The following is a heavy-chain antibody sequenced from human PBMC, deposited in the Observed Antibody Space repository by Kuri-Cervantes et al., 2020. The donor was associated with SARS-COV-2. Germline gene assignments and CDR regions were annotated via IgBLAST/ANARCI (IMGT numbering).Heavy chain of an antibody. Sequence: SVKVSCKASGGTFSSYAISWVRQAPGQGLEWMGGIIPIFGTANYAQKFQCRVTITTDEYTSTAYMELSSLRSEDTAVYYCARDYGDYFNGYYHYYMDVWGKGTTVTVSS. CDR3: ARDYGDYFNGYYHYYMDV. V-gene: IGHV1-69*05. CDR1: GGTFSSYA. J-gene: IGHJ6*03. D-gene: IGHD4-17*01. CDR2: IIPIFGTA.